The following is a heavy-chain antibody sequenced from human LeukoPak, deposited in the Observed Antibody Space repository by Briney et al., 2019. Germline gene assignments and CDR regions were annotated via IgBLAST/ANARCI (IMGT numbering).Heavy chain of an antibody. CDR3: ARSSVQFTFDF. J-gene: IGHJ4*02. Sequence: PSETLSLTCTVSGGSISSSTYYWGWIRQPPGKGLEWIGSIYYRGNTYYNPSLKSRVTISVDMSKNQFSLKLSSVTAADTAEYYCARSSVQFTFDFWGQGTLVTVSS. D-gene: IGHD4-11*01. CDR2: IYYRGNT. V-gene: IGHV4-39*01. CDR1: GGSISSSTYY.